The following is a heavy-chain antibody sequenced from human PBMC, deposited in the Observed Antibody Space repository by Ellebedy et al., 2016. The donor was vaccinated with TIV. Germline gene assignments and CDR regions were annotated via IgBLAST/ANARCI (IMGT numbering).Heavy chain of an antibody. CDR3: ARDPSDYHYGVDV. Sequence: GESLKISCTDSGFTFSTYSMNWVRQAPGKGLEWVSYISGSGNTKYYTDSVKGRFTISRDNAENSLFLQMNSLRDEDTALYYCARDPSDYHYGVDVWGLGTAVTVSS. D-gene: IGHD2-2*01. V-gene: IGHV3-48*02. CDR1: GFTFSTYS. CDR2: ISGSGNTK. J-gene: IGHJ6*02.